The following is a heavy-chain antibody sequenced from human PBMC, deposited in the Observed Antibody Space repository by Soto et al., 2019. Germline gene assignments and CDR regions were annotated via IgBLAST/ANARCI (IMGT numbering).Heavy chain of an antibody. J-gene: IGHJ4*02. CDR3: ARDYNPRPIAANDY. CDR2: IIPIFGTA. V-gene: IGHV1-69*13. CDR1: GGTFSSYA. Sequence: SVKVSCKASGGTFSSYAISWVRQAPGQGLEWMGGIIPIFGTANYAQKFQGRVTITADESTSTAYMELSSLRSEDTAVYYCARDYNPRPIAANDYWGQGTLVTVSS. D-gene: IGHD6-6*01.